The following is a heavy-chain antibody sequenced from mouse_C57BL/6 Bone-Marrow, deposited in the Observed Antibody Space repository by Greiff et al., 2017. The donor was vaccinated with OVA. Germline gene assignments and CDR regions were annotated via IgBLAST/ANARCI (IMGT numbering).Heavy chain of an antibody. CDR1: GYSITSGYY. J-gene: IGHJ3*01. V-gene: IGHV3-6*01. CDR3: ARVDWAPFAY. D-gene: IGHD4-1*01. Sequence: DVQLQESGPGLVKPSQSLSLTCSVTGYSITSGYYWNWIRQFPGNKLEWMGYISYDGSNNYNPSLKNRISITRDTSKNQFFLKLNSVTTEDTATYYCARVDWAPFAYWGQGTLVTVSA. CDR2: ISYDGSN.